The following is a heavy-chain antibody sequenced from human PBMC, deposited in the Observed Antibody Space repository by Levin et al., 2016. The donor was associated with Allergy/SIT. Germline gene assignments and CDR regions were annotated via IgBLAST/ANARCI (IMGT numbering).Heavy chain of an antibody. D-gene: IGHD6-6*01. CDR1: AHTLSGYY. J-gene: IGHJ3*02. CDR2: ISAYNGDT. Sequence: ASVKVSCKASAHTLSGYYIHWVRQAPGQGLEWMGWISAYNGDTKYAQKFQGRVTMTTETSTNTAYMELRSLRSDDSAVYYCARDRFEHSSSSGLDDAFDIWGQGTMVTVS. CDR3: ARDRFEHSSSSGLDDAFDI. V-gene: IGHV1-18*04.